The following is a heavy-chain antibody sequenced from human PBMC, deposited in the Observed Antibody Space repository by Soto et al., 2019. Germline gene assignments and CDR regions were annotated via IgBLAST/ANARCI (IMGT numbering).Heavy chain of an antibody. CDR1: GYTFTSYD. D-gene: IGHD6-13*01. CDR2: MNPNSGNT. CDR3: ARRGYSSSWYYYYYYGMDV. Sequence: QVQLVQSGAEVKKPGASVKVSCKASGYTFTSYDINWVRQATGQGLEWMGWMNPNSGNTGYAQKFHGGVTMTRNTSIRTAYMVLSSLRSQATAVYYCARRGYSSSWYYYYYYGMDVWGQGTTVTVSS. V-gene: IGHV1-8*01. J-gene: IGHJ6*02.